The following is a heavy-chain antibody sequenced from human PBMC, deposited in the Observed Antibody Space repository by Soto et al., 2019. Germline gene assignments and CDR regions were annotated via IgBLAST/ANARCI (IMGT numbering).Heavy chain of an antibody. CDR1: GGSISNYY. D-gene: IGHD3-16*01. CDR2: MYYNGNI. J-gene: IGHJ5*02. V-gene: IGHV4-59*01. Sequence: SETLSLTCAVSGGSISNYYWTWVRQSPEKGLEWIGYMYYNGNINYNPSLKSRVTISIGTSKNQFSLTLKSVTAADTAVYYCASGGNWFDPWGQGVLVTVSS. CDR3: ASGGNWFDP.